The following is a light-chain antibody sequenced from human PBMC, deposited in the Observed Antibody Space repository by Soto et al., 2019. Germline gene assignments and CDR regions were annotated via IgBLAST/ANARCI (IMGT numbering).Light chain of an antibody. J-gene: IGKJ4*01. CDR3: QQRSNWPPVT. Sequence: EIVLTQSPATLSLSPGERATLSCRASQSVSSYLAWYQQKPGQAPRLLIYDASNRATGIPARFSGSGSRTDFTLTISSLEPEDLAVYYCQQRSNWPPVTFGGGTKVEIK. V-gene: IGKV3-11*01. CDR2: DAS. CDR1: QSVSSY.